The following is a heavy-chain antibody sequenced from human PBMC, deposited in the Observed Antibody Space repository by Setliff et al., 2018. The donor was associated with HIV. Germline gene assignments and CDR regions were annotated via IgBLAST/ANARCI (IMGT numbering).Heavy chain of an antibody. V-gene: IGHV4-31*11. CDR3: ARGKDPGLYFDN. Sequence: PSETLSLTCAVSGDSITRGGYYWSWIRPFAGKGLECIADIYYSGRINYNPAIKSRLTVSIDTSKNHLSLKVISVSVADTAMYCCARGKDPGLYFDNWRQGTLVTVSS. CDR1: GDSITRGGYY. CDR2: IYYSGRI. J-gene: IGHJ4*02. D-gene: IGHD2-15*01.